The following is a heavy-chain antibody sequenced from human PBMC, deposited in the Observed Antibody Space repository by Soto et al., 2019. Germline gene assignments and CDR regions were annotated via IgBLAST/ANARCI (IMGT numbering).Heavy chain of an antibody. CDR3: ARDRYSYYDFWSGSLPYYYYGMDV. J-gene: IGHJ6*02. V-gene: IGHV3-64*01. CDR2: ISSNGGST. Sequence: PGGSLRLSCAASGFTFSSYAMHWVRQAPGKGLEYVSAISSNGGSTYYANSVKGRFTISRDNSKNTLYLQMGSLRAEDMAVYYCARDRYSYYDFWSGSLPYYYYGMDVWGQGT. CDR1: GFTFSSYA. D-gene: IGHD3-3*01.